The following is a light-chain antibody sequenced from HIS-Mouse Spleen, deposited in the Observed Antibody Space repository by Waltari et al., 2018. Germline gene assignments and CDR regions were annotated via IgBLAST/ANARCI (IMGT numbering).Light chain of an antibody. CDR3: GTWDSSLSAGQV. Sequence: QSVLTQPPSVSAAPGQKVTISCSGSSSNIGNNYVSWYQQLPGTAPKLLIYDNNKRPSGIPDRFPGPKSGTSATLGITGLQTGDEADYYCGTWDSSLSAGQVFGGGTKLTVL. V-gene: IGLV1-51*01. J-gene: IGLJ2*01. CDR2: DNN. CDR1: SSNIGNNY.